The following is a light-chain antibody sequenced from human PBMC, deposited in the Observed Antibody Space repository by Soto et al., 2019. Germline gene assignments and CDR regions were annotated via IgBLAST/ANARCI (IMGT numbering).Light chain of an antibody. CDR3: QQYDSSPPYT. J-gene: IGKJ2*01. Sequence: EIVLTQSPGTLSLSPGEIATLSCRASQSLRRSYLAWYQQKPGQAPRLLIYGASSRATGIPDRFSGSGSGTYLTPTTSRLEPEDLAVYYCQQYDSSPPYTLGQGTNLDLK. CDR1: QSLRRSY. V-gene: IGKV3-20*01. CDR2: GAS.